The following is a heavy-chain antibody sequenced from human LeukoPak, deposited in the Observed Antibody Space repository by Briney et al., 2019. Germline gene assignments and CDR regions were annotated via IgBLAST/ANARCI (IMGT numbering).Heavy chain of an antibody. CDR3: ARGGDIVVVPAASRVDY. V-gene: IGHV1-46*01. CDR1: GYTFTSYY. Sequence: GASVKVTCKASGYTFTSYYMHWVRQAPGQGLEWMGIINPSGGSTSYAQKFQGRVTMTRDTSTSTVYMELSSLRSEDTAVYYCARGGDIVVVPAASRVDYWGQGTLVTVSS. CDR2: INPSGGST. D-gene: IGHD2-2*01. J-gene: IGHJ4*02.